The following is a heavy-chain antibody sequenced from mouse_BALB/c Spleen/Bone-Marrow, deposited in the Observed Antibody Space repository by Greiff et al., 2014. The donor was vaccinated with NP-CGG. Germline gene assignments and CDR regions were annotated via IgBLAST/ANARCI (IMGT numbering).Heavy chain of an antibody. CDR1: GFTFSSYG. D-gene: IGHD2-1*01. V-gene: IGHV5-6*01. J-gene: IGHJ4*01. CDR2: ISSGGSYT. Sequence: EVNLVESGGDLVKPGGSLKLSCAAFGFTFSSYGMSWVRQTPDKRLEWVATISSGGSYTYYPDSVKGRFTISRDNAKNTLYLQMSSLKSEDTAMYYCARQYGNLGVMDYWGQGTSVTVSS. CDR3: ARQYGNLGVMDY.